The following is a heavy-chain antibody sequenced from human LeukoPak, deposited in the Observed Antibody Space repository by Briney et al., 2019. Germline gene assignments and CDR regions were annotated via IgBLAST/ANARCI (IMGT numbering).Heavy chain of an antibody. CDR1: GGSISSSY. V-gene: IGHV4-59*08. CDR3: ARNYGSGSYYYYMDV. D-gene: IGHD3-10*01. J-gene: IGHJ6*03. Sequence: SETLSLTCTVSGGSISSSYWSWIRQPPGKGLEWIGYIDNSGNSNYNASLKSRVTMSVDTSKNQFSLKLSSVTAADTAVYYCARNYGSGSYYYYMDVWGKGTTVTISS. CDR2: IDNSGNS.